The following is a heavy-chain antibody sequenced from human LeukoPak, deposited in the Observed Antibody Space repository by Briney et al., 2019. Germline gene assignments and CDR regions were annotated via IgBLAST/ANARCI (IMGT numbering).Heavy chain of an antibody. D-gene: IGHD3-10*01. CDR1: GYIFTGYY. CDR2: INPNSGGA. V-gene: IGHV1-2*02. CDR3: ARVDYGSGSYSRYYYYYMDV. J-gene: IGHJ6*03. Sequence: ASVKVSCKASGYIFTGYYMHWVRQAPGQGLEWMGWINPNSGGADYAQKFQGRVTMTRDTSISTAYMELSSLRSDDTAVYYCARVDYGSGSYSRYYYYYMDVRGKGTTVTVSS.